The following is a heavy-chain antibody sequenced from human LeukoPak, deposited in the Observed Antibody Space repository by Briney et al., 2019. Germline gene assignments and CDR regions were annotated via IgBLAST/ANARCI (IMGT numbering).Heavy chain of an antibody. J-gene: IGHJ3*02. Sequence: SETLSLTCTVSGGSISSSSYYWGWIRQPPGKGLEWIGSIYYSGSTYYNPSLKSRVTISVDTSKNQFSLKLSSVTAADTAVYYCARDMESFGYDAFDIWGQGTMVTVSS. CDR2: IYYSGST. CDR3: ARDMESFGYDAFDI. D-gene: IGHD3-10*01. CDR1: GGSISSSSYY. V-gene: IGHV4-39*07.